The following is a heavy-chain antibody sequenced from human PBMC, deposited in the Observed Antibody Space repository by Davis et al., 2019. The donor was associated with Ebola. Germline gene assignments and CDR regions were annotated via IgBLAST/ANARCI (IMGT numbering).Heavy chain of an antibody. J-gene: IGHJ6*02. Sequence: ASVKVSCKASGYTFTSYGISWVRQAPGQGLEWMGWISAYNGNTTYAQKLQGRVTMTTDTSTSTAYMELRSLRSDDTAVYYCARVPGITIFGVVIKYGMDVWGQGTTVTVSS. CDR1: GYTFTSYG. CDR2: ISAYNGNT. D-gene: IGHD3-3*01. V-gene: IGHV1-18*01. CDR3: ARVPGITIFGVVIKYGMDV.